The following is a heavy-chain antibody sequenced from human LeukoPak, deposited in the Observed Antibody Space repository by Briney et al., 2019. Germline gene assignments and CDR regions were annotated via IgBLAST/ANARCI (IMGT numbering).Heavy chain of an antibody. V-gene: IGHV1-69*13. CDR1: GGTFISYA. CDR3: ARDQGRRITIFGVVTPYGMDV. J-gene: IGHJ6*02. D-gene: IGHD3-3*01. CDR2: IIPIFGTA. Sequence: ASVKVSCKASGGTFISYAISWVRQAPGQGLEWMGGIIPIFGTANYAQKFQGRVTITADESTSTAYMELSSLRSEDTAVYYCARDQGRRITIFGVVTPYGMDVWGQGTTVTVSS.